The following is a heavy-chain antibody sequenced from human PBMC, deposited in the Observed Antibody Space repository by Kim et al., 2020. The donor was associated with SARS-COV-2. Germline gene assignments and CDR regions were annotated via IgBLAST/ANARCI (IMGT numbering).Heavy chain of an antibody. V-gene: IGHV3-64*01. CDR2: ISSNGGST. Sequence: GGSLRLSCAASGFTFSSYAMHWVRQAPGKGLEYVSAISSNGGSTYYANSVKGRFTISRDNSTNTLYLQMGSLRAEDMAVYYCARDRTSSIWSPYYYYYGVDVWGQGTTVTVSS. D-gene: IGHD6-13*01. CDR3: ARDRTSSIWSPYYYYYGVDV. J-gene: IGHJ6*02. CDR1: GFTFSSYA.